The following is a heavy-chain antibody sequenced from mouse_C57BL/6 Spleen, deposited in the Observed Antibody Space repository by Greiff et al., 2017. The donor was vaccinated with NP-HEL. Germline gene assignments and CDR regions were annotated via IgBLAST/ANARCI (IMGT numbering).Heavy chain of an antibody. CDR2: IDPSDSYT. J-gene: IGHJ4*01. CDR3: ARSYDDDYAMDY. Sequence: VQLQQPGAELVKPGASVKLSCKASGYTFTSYWMQWVKQRPGQGLEWIGEIDPSDSYTNYNQKFKGKATLTVDTSSSTAYMQLSSLTSEDSAVYYCARSYDDDYAMDYWGQGTSVTVSS. CDR1: GYTFTSYW. V-gene: IGHV1-50*01. D-gene: IGHD2-4*01.